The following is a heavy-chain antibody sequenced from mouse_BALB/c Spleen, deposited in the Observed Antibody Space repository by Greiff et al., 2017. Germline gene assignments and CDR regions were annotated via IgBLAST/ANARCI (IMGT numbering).Heavy chain of an antibody. Sequence: VQLQQPGAELVKPGASVKLSCKASGYTFTSYWMHWVKQRPGQGLEWIGEINPSNGRTNYNEKFKSKATLTVDKSSSTAYMQLSSLTSEDSAVYYCARPPLRAFDYWGQGTTLTVSS. D-gene: IGHD1-1*01. V-gene: IGHV1S81*02. J-gene: IGHJ2*01. CDR1: GYTFTSYW. CDR2: INPSNGRT. CDR3: ARPPLRAFDY.